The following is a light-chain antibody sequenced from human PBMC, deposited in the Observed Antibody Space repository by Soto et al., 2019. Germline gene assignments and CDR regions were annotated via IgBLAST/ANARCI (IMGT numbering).Light chain of an antibody. V-gene: IGLV2-23*02. CDR2: DVN. CDR3: CSYAGSSTVI. Sequence: QSVLTQPASVSGSPGQSITISCTGSRSDVGSYNLVSWYQHHPGKAPKLMIYDVNKRPSGVSNRFSGSKSGNTASLTISGLQPEDEADYYCCSYAGSSTVIFVGGTKLTVL. J-gene: IGLJ2*01. CDR1: RSDVGSYNL.